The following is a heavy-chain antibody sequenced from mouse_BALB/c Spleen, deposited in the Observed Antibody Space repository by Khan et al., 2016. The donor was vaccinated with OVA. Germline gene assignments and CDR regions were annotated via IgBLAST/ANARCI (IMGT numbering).Heavy chain of an antibody. CDR2: IWAGGST. CDR1: GFSLTSHG. V-gene: IGHV2-9*02. J-gene: IGHJ2*01. CDR3: ARNREPDYFDY. Sequence: VQLKESGPGLVAPSQSLSITCTVSGFSLTSHGVHWVRQPPGKGLEWLGVIWAGGSTNYNSALMSRLSISKDSSKSQVFLKMNSLKTDDTAMYYCARNREPDYFDYWGQGTTLTGSS.